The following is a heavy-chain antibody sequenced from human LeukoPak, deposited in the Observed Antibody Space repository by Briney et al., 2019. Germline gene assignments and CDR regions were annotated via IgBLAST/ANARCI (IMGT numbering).Heavy chain of an antibody. V-gene: IGHV4-59*01. D-gene: IGHD3-9*01. CDR2: IYYTGST. J-gene: IGHJ4*02. CDR3: ARARFQYYDILTGHYPFFFDF. Sequence: SETLSLTCTVSGGSISSYYWSWIRQPPGKGLEWIGYIYYTGSTSYNPSLKSRVTISVDTSKNQFSLKLSSVTAADTAVYYCARARFQYYDILTGHYPFFFDFWGQGTLVTVSS. CDR1: GGSISSYY.